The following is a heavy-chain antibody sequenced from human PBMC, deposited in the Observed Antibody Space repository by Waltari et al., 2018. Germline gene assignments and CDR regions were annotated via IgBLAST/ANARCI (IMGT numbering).Heavy chain of an antibody. CDR2: ISYDGSNK. Sequence: QVQLVESGGGVVQPGRSLRLSCAASGFTFSSYGMHWVRQAPGKGLEWVAVISYDGSNKYYADAVKGRFTISRDNSKNTLYLQMNSLRAEDTAVYYCAKGRRYFDWLSVYWGQGTLVTVSS. CDR3: AKGRRYFDWLSVY. J-gene: IGHJ4*02. V-gene: IGHV3-30*18. CDR1: GFTFSSYG. D-gene: IGHD3-9*01.